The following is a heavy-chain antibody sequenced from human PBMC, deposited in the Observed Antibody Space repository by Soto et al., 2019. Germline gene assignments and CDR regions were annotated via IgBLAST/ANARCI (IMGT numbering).Heavy chain of an antibody. CDR3: TTDPVGDFWSGYYTGFYVFDY. V-gene: IGHV3-15*01. Sequence: GGSLRLSCAASGFTFSNAWMSWVRQAPGKGLEWVGRIKSKTDGGTTDYAAPVKGRFTISRDDSKNTLYLQMNSLKTEDTAVYYCTTDPVGDFWSGYYTGFYVFDYWGQGTLVTVSS. CDR2: IKSKTDGGTT. D-gene: IGHD3-3*01. CDR1: GFTFSNAW. J-gene: IGHJ4*02.